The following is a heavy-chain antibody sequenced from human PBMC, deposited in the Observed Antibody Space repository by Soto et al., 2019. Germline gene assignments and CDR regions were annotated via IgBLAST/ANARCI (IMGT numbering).Heavy chain of an antibody. CDR2: ISYDERNK. J-gene: IGHJ4*02. CDR1: GCNFSGYG. CDR3: ASFSNHLRYFV. V-gene: IGHV3-30*03. Sequence: GGSLSLCNTASGCNFSGYGMHWVRQAPAKGLEWVTVISYDERNKYYTDSVKGRFTISRDNSKNTLYLQMNSLRAEDTAVYYCASFSNHLRYFVWGQGTLVTVSS. D-gene: IGHD3-9*01.